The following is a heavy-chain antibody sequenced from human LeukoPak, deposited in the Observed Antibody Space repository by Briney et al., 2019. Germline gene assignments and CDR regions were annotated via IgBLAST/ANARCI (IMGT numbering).Heavy chain of an antibody. D-gene: IGHD3-3*02. V-gene: IGHV3-23*01. CDR1: GFALSNYP. J-gene: IGHJ4*02. CDR3: AKAGVISGWDY. Sequence: HAGGSLRLSCAASGFALSNYPMGWVRQAPGKGLEWVSGIGEEKSGSWTKSADSVKGRFTISRDNSENTLYLQMDSLTVDDTAVYYCAKAGVISGWDYWGQGVLVTVSS. CDR2: IGEEKSGSWT.